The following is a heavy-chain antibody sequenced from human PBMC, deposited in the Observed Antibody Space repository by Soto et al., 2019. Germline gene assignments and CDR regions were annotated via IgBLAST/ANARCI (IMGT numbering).Heavy chain of an antibody. Sequence: ASVKVSCKASGYTFTGYYIHWVRQAPGQGLEWMGGFNPGNGDTNYAQKFQGRVTMAKDTSTDTAYMELSSLRSEDTAVYYCATRWPAFDYWGQGTLVTVSS. D-gene: IGHD2-2*01. CDR2: FNPGNGDT. CDR3: ATRWPAFDY. V-gene: IGHV1-2*02. CDR1: GYTFTGYY. J-gene: IGHJ4*02.